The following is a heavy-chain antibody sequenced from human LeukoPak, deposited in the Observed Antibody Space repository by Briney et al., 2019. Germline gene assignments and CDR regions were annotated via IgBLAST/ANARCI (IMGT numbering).Heavy chain of an antibody. D-gene: IGHD2-15*01. CDR1: GFTFSTDA. V-gene: IGHV3-23*01. J-gene: IGHJ4*02. Sequence: GGSLRLSCAASGFTFSTDAMNWVRQAPGKGLEWVSGVSGSGGTTYYADSVKGRFTISRDNSKNTLYLQMNYLRAEDTALYYCATNIATPTPPLDYLGQATKVTVSS. CDR3: ATNIATPTPPLDY. CDR2: VSGSGGTT.